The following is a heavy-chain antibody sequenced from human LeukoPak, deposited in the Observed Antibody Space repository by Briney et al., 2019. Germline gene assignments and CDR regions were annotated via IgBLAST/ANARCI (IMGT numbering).Heavy chain of an antibody. Sequence: GSLRLSCVASGFTFSTYAMTWVRQPPGKGLEWIGEINHSGSTNYNPSLKSRVTISVDTSKNQFSLKLSSVTAADTAVYYCARGPHTAMGSVDYWGQGTLVTVSS. D-gene: IGHD5-18*01. CDR1: GFTFSTYA. CDR3: ARGPHTAMGSVDY. V-gene: IGHV4-34*01. J-gene: IGHJ4*02. CDR2: INHSGST.